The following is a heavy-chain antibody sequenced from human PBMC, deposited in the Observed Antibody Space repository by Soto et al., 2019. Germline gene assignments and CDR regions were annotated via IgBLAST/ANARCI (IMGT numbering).Heavy chain of an antibody. J-gene: IGHJ4*02. Sequence: ASVKVSCKASGYTFTGHYIHWVRQAPEQGPEWMGEIGPESGATRYAQKFQGRVTMTRDMSITTVYMELNNLSPDDTAVYYCGRGRSGQIVVFYWGQGTPVTISS. D-gene: IGHD5-12*01. CDR3: GRGRSGQIVVFY. CDR1: GYTFTGHY. CDR2: IGPESGAT. V-gene: IGHV1-2*02.